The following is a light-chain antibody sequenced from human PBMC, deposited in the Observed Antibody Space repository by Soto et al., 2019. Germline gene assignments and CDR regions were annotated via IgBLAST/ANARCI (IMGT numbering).Light chain of an antibody. CDR2: DVN. CDR3: SSFTSYSTLV. CDR1: SRDVGGYSY. Sequence: QSALTQPASVSGSPGQSITISCTGTSRDVGGYSYVSWYQQHPGKAPKLMIYDVNNRPSGVSDRFSGSKSGNTASLTISGLQAEDESDYYCSSFTSYSTLVFGGATKLTVL. V-gene: IGLV2-14*03. J-gene: IGLJ2*01.